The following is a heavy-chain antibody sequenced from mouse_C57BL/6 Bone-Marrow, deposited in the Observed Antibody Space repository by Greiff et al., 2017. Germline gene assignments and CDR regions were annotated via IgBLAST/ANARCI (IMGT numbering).Heavy chain of an antibody. CDR1: GYTFTDYE. CDR2: IDPETGGT. CDR3: TQKEGGYDYDWFAY. J-gene: IGHJ3*01. V-gene: IGHV1-15*01. D-gene: IGHD2-4*01. Sequence: QVQLQQSGAELVRPGASVTLSCKASGYTFTDYEMHWVKQTPVHGLEWIGAIDPETGGTAYNQKFKGKAILTADKSSSTAYMELRSLTSEDSAVYYCTQKEGGYDYDWFAYWGQGTLVTVSA.